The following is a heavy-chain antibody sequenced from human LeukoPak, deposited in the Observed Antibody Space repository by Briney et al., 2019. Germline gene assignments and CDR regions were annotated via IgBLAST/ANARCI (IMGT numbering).Heavy chain of an antibody. J-gene: IGHJ5*02. CDR1: GGSISSSSYY. CDR2: IYYSGST. V-gene: IGHV4-39*01. Sequence: PSETLSLTCTVSGGSISSSSYYWGWIRQPPGKGLEWIGSIYYSGSTYYNPSLKSRVTISVDTSKNQFSLKLSSVTAADTAVYYCARHNGGWYYYGSGGINWFDPWGQGTLVTVSS. D-gene: IGHD3-10*01. CDR3: ARHNGGWYYYGSGGINWFDP.